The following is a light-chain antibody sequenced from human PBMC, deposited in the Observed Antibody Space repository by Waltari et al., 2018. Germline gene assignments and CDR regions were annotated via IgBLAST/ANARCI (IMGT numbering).Light chain of an antibody. CDR1: SSDVGGYNY. J-gene: IGLJ2*01. CDR3: SSYAGSNNLV. CDR2: EVT. Sequence: QSALTQPPSASGSTGQSVTISCTGSSSDVGGYNYVSCYQQHPGKAPKLIIYEVTRRPSGVPDRFSGSKSGKTASLTVSGLQAEDEAEYYCSSYAGSNNLVFGGGTKLTVL. V-gene: IGLV2-8*01.